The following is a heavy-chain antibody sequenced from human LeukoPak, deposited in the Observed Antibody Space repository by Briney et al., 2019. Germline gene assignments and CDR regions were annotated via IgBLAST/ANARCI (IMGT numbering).Heavy chain of an antibody. V-gene: IGHV3-66*01. CDR2: IYSGGST. CDR3: ARDPNWNYFDY. J-gene: IGHJ4*02. Sequence: GGSLRLSCAASGFTFSSYSMNWVRQAPGKGLEWVSVIYSGGSTYYADSVKGRFTISRDNSKNTLYLQMNSLRAEDTAVYYCARDPNWNYFDYWGQGTLVTVSS. D-gene: IGHD1-20*01. CDR1: GFTFSSYS.